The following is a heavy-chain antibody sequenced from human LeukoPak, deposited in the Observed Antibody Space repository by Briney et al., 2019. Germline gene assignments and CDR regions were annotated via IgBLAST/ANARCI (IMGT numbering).Heavy chain of an antibody. CDR2: IYYSGST. CDR1: GGFISSYY. CDR3: ARGFAYSNYSPRGYYYGMDV. J-gene: IGHJ6*02. V-gene: IGHV4-59*01. Sequence: SETLSLTCTVSGGFISSYYWSWIRQPPGKGLEWIGYIYYSGSTNYNPSLKSRVTISVDTSKNQFSLKLSSVTAADTAVYYCARGFAYSNYSPRGYYYGMDVWGQGTTVTVSS. D-gene: IGHD4-11*01.